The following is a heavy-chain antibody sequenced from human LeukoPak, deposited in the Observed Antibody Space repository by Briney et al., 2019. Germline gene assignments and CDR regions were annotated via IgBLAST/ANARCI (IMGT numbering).Heavy chain of an antibody. CDR1: GFTFSNDA. V-gene: IGHV3-23*01. CDR2: ISDSGDNT. CDR3: ARSSRELGGYAPWELMPPFDY. Sequence: GGSLRLSCAASGFTFSNDAMSWVRQAPGKGLEWVSSISDSGDNTYYADSVKGRFTISRDNSKNTLYLQMNSLRAADTAVYYCARSSRELGGYAPWELMPPFDYWGQGTLVTVSS. D-gene: IGHD1-7*01. J-gene: IGHJ4*02.